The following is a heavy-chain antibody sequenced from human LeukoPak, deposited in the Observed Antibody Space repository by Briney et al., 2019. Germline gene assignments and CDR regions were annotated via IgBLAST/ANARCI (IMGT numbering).Heavy chain of an antibody. CDR3: ATGTYCSGGSCYGPRTFQH. Sequence: ASVKVSCKVSGYTLTELSMHWVRQAPGKGLEWMGGFDPEDGETIYAQKFQGRVTMTEDTSTDTAYMELSSLRSEDTAVYYCATGTYCSGGSCYGPRTFQHWGQGTLVTVSS. D-gene: IGHD2-15*01. V-gene: IGHV1-24*01. CDR2: FDPEDGET. CDR1: GYTLTELS. J-gene: IGHJ1*01.